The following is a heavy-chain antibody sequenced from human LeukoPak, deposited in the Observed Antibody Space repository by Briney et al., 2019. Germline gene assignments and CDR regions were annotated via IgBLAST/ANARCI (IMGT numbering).Heavy chain of an antibody. V-gene: IGHV3-23*01. D-gene: IGHD2-21*02. J-gene: IGHJ3*02. Sequence: GGTLRLSCAASGFTLSSYGMSWVRQAPGKGLDWVSGSSGSGDSTYYTDSVKGRFTISRDNSKNTLYLHMNSLRAEDTAVYYCAKSPTYCGGDWCAFDIWGQGTMVTVSS. CDR2: SSGSGDST. CDR3: AKSPTYCGGDWCAFDI. CDR1: GFTLSSYG.